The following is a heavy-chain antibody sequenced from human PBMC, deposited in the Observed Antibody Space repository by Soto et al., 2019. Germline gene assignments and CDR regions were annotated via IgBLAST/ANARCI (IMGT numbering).Heavy chain of an antibody. CDR2: TYHRSKWYN. D-gene: IGHD6-13*01. V-gene: IGHV6-1*01. Sequence: SQTLSLTCAISGDSVSSNSAAWNWIRQSPSRGLEWLGRTYHRSKWYNDYAVSVKSRITLIPDTSKNQFSLQLNSVTAEDTAVYYCGRGYSSSWHNDLDVWGQGTMVTVSS. CDR3: GRGYSSSWHNDLDV. CDR1: GDSVSSNSAA. J-gene: IGHJ3*01.